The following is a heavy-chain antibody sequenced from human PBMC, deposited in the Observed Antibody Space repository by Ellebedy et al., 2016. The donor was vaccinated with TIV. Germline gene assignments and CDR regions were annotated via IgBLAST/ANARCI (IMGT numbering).Heavy chain of an antibody. CDR3: RQGHYADL. J-gene: IGHJ4*02. CDR1: GFTFSNFW. V-gene: IGHV3-23*01. CDR2: ISAGSDTT. D-gene: IGHD4-17*01. Sequence: GESLKISXAASGFTFSNFWMSWARQAPGKGLEWVSTISAGSDTTRLADSVKGRFTISRDSSKNSVYLRMNNLRVEDTAVYYCRQGHYADLWGQGTLVTVSS.